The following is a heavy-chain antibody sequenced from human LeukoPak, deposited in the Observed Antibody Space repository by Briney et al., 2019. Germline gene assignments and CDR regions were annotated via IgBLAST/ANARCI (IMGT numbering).Heavy chain of an antibody. Sequence: PSETLSLTCTVSGDSISGFYWSWIRQAAGKGLEWIGHIYTSGSTNYNPSLKSRVTMSVDTSKNQFSLKLSSVTAADTAVYYCARLRQYYYGSGSGYYYMDVWGKGTTVTISS. CDR3: ARLRQYYYGSGSGYYYMDV. J-gene: IGHJ6*03. CDR2: IYTSGST. D-gene: IGHD3-10*01. V-gene: IGHV4-4*07. CDR1: GDSISGFY.